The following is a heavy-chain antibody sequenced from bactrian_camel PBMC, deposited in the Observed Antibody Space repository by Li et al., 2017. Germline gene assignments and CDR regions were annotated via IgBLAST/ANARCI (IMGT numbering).Heavy chain of an antibody. D-gene: IGHD1*01. J-gene: IGHJ4*01. CDR3: AVDFLQYCTTTRLTY. V-gene: IGHV3S55*01. Sequence: QLVESGGGSVRAGGSLRLSCAASGYRYASYCMGWFREAPGKEREKVASISTDGKPTYEDFVKGRFTISKDGVKNILYLQMDNLQYEDTAKYYCAVDFLQYCTTTRLTYWGQGTQVTVS. CDR1: GYRYASYC. CDR2: ISTDGKP.